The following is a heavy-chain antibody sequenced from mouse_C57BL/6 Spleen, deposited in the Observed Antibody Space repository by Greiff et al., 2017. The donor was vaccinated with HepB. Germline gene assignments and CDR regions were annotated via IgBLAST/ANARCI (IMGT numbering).Heavy chain of an antibody. J-gene: IGHJ4*01. CDR1: GYTFTSYG. V-gene: IGHV1-81*01. CDR3: ARLGTTVVARLYYAMDY. Sequence: QVQLKQSGAELARPGASVKLSCKASGYTFTSYGISWVKQRTGQGLEWIGEIYPRSGNTYYNEKFKGKATLTADKSSSTAYMELRSLTSEDSAVYFCARLGTTVVARLYYAMDYWGQGTSVTVSS. CDR2: IYPRSGNT. D-gene: IGHD1-1*01.